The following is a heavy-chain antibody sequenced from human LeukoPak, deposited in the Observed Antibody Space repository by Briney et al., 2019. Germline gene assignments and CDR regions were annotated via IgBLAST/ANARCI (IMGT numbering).Heavy chain of an antibody. CDR3: ARELDP. CDR1: GGSISSYY. V-gene: IGHV4-59*01. J-gene: IGHJ5*02. CDR2: IYYTGST. Sequence: SETLSLTCTVSGGSISSYYWSWIRQPPGKGLEWIGYIYYTGSTNYNPSLRSRVTISVDKSKNQFSLKLNSVTAADTAVYYCARELDPWGQGTLVTVSS.